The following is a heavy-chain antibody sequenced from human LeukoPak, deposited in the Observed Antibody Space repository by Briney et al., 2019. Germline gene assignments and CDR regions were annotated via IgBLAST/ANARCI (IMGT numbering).Heavy chain of an antibody. CDR1: GYTFTSYY. Sequence: ASVKVSCKASGYTFTSYYMHWVRQAPGQGLEWMGIINPSGGSTGYAQKFQGRVTMTRDTSTSTVYMELSSLRSEDTAVYYCARAKGSLSLPDTAMVILSYYYYGMDVWGQGTTVTVSS. V-gene: IGHV1-46*01. CDR3: ARAKGSLSLPDTAMVILSYYYYGMDV. D-gene: IGHD5-18*01. J-gene: IGHJ6*02. CDR2: INPSGGST.